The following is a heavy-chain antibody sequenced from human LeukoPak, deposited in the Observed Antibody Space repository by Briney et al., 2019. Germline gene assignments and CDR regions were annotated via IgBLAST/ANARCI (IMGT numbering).Heavy chain of an antibody. CDR2: ISAYNGNT. CDR3: ARDTSIAVAGKPGY. Sequence: ASVKFSCKASGYAFSNYGINWVRQAPGQGLEWIGWISAYNGNTNYAQKLQGRVTMTTDTSTSTAYMELRSLRSDDTAVYYCARDTSIAVAGKPGYWGQGTLVTVSS. V-gene: IGHV1-18*01. CDR1: GYAFSNYG. D-gene: IGHD6-19*01. J-gene: IGHJ4*02.